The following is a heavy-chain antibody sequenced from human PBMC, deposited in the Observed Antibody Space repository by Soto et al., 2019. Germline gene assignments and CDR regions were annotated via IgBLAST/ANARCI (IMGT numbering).Heavy chain of an antibody. CDR2: ISGSGGST. CDR1: GFTFSSYA. Sequence: GGSLRLSCATSGFTFSSYAMSWVRQAPGKGLEWVSAISGSGGSTYYADSVKGRFTISRDNSKNTLYLQMNSLRAEDTAVYYCAKQFDSGIAAAGPLLDYWGQGTLVTVSS. J-gene: IGHJ4*02. CDR3: AKQFDSGIAAAGPLLDY. D-gene: IGHD6-13*01. V-gene: IGHV3-23*01.